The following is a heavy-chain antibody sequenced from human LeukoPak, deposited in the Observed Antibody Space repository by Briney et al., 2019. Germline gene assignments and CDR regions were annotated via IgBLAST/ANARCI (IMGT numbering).Heavy chain of an antibody. CDR3: ARDRLHDGWFDP. Sequence: PGGSLRLSCAASGFTFSSYWMSWVRQAPGKGLEWVAVISYDGSNKYYADSVKGRFTISRDNSKNTLYLQMNSLRAEDTAVYYCARDRLHDGWFDPWGQGTLVTVSS. D-gene: IGHD1-1*01. V-gene: IGHV3-30-3*01. CDR2: ISYDGSNK. J-gene: IGHJ5*02. CDR1: GFTFSSYW.